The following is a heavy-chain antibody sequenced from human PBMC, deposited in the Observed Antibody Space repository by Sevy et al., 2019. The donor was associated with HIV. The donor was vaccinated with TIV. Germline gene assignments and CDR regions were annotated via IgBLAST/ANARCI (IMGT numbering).Heavy chain of an antibody. CDR1: GFTVNSNY. J-gene: IGHJ4*02. CDR2: IHSDDTT. CDR3: ARGKSGYGYALNY. V-gene: IGHV3-66*01. D-gene: IGHD5-18*01. Sequence: GGSLRLSCAASGFTVNSNYMTWVRQAPGKGLEGVSVIHSDDTTYHADSVKDRFTVSRNNFKNTLYLHMTSLRAEDTAIYYCARGKSGYGYALNYWGQGTLVTVSS.